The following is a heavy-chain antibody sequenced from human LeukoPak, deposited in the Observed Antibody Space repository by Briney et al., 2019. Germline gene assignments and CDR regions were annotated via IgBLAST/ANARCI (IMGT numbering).Heavy chain of an antibody. V-gene: IGHV4-39*07. CDR2: IYYSGST. CDR3: ARDGRMVRGVDLDY. D-gene: IGHD3-10*01. Sequence: SETLSLTCTVSGGSISSSSYYWGWIRQPPGKGLEWIGSIYYSGSTYYNPSLKSRVTISVDTSKNQFSLKLSSVTAADTAVYYCARDGRMVRGVDLDYWGQGTLVTVSS. CDR1: GGSISSSSYY. J-gene: IGHJ4*02.